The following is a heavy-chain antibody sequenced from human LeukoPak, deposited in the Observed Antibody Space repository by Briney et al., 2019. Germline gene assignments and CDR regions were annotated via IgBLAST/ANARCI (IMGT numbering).Heavy chain of an antibody. CDR1: GYTFTSYG. CDR2: ISAYNGNT. V-gene: IGHV1-18*01. J-gene: IGHJ4*02. Sequence: ASVKVSCKASGYTFTSYGISWVRQAPGQGLEWMGWISAYNGNTNYAQKLQGRVTMTTDTSTSTAYMELRSLRSDDTAVYYCARDGRVELWFGEPGDYWGQGTLVTVSS. CDR3: ARDGRVELWFGEPGDY. D-gene: IGHD3-10*01.